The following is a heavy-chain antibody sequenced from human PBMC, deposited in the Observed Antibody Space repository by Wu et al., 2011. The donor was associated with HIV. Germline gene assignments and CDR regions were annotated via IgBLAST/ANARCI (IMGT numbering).Heavy chain of an antibody. J-gene: IGHJ1*01. CDR2: INPSGGNT. CDR1: GHTFTSAH. V-gene: IGHV1-46*01. Sequence: QLVQSGAEVKKPGASVKISCKSSGHTFTSAHMHWARQAPGQGLQWMGIINPSGGNTNYAQKFQGRVTLTRDTSKSTVYMELSSLTSDDTAVYYCAREWRYCTGGSPCPSEYLQHWGQGTLV. D-gene: IGHD2-8*02. CDR3: AREWRYCTGGSPCPSEYLQH.